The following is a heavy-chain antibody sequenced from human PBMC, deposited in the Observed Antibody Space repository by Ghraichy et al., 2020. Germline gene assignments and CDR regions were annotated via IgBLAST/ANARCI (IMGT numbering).Heavy chain of an antibody. CDR3: AKRPSGSGFGSPFDF. D-gene: IGHD5-12*01. J-gene: IGHJ4*02. V-gene: IGHV3-23*01. CDR2: ISGSGENT. Sequence: GGSLRLSCAASGFTFSSYAMSWVRQAPGKGLEWVSTISGSGENTYYADSVKGRFTISRDNSKNTLYLQMNSLRADDTAVYYCAKRPSGSGFGSPFDFWGRGTLVTVSS. CDR1: GFTFSSYA.